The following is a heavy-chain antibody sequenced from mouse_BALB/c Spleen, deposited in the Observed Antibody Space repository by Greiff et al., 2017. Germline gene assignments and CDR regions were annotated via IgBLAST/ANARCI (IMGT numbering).Heavy chain of an antibody. CDR1: GFTFSSFG. J-gene: IGHJ3*01. Sequence: EVKVVESGGGLVQPGGSRKLSCAASGFTFSSFGMHWVRQAPEKGLEWVAYISSGSSTIYYADTVKGRFTISRDNPKNTLFLQMTSLRSEDTAMYYCARGRTGPLFAYWGQGTLVTVSA. V-gene: IGHV5-17*02. CDR3: ARGRTGPLFAY. CDR2: ISSGSSTI. D-gene: IGHD4-1*01.